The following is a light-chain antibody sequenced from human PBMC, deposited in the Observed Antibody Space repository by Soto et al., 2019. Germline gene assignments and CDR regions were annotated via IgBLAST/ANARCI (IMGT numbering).Light chain of an antibody. J-gene: IGLJ1*01. Sequence: QSVLTQPASVSGSPGQSITISCTGTSSDVGGYNYVSWFQQHPGKAPKLMIYEVNNRSSGVSDRFFGSKSGNTASLTISGLQAGDEAIYFCCSYTSSSTSYVFGTGTKLTVL. CDR3: CSYTSSSTSYV. V-gene: IGLV2-14*01. CDR2: EVN. CDR1: SSDVGGYNY.